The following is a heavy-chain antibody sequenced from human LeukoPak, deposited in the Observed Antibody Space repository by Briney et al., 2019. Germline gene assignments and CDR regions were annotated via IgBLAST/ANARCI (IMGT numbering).Heavy chain of an antibody. D-gene: IGHD6-13*01. Sequence: PAASVKVSCKASGYTFTSYWIQWVRQAPGQGLEWMGLINPDGGSTAYAHRFQGRVIMTRDTSTSTAYMDLSSLRSEDTAVYHCARAPRNSSTMLDFWGQGTLVTISS. J-gene: IGHJ4*02. CDR3: ARAPRNSSTMLDF. CDR2: INPDGGST. CDR1: GYTFTSYW. V-gene: IGHV1-46*01.